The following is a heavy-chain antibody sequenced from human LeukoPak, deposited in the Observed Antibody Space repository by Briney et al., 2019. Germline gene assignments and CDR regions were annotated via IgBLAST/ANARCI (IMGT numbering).Heavy chain of an antibody. V-gene: IGHV3-30*02. J-gene: IGHJ4*02. CDR2: IRYDGSNK. Sequence: GGSLRLSCAASGFTFSSYGMHWVRQAPGKGLEWVAFIRYDGSNKYYADSVKGRFTISRDNSKNTLYLQMNSLRAEDTAVYYCARQTDSGSYRFDYWGQGTLVTVSS. CDR1: GFTFSSYG. D-gene: IGHD6-19*01. CDR3: ARQTDSGSYRFDY.